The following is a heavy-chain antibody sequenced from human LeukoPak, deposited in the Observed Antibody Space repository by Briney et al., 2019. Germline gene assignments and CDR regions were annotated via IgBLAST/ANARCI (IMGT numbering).Heavy chain of an antibody. CDR2: TYYRSKWYN. D-gene: IGHD6-19*01. V-gene: IGHV6-1*01. Sequence: SQTLSLTCAISGDSVSSNSSAWNWIRQSPARGLEWLGRTYYRSKWYNDYAVSVKSRITINPDTSKNQFSLQLNSATPEDTAVYYCARGSSGWTYYYYYYYYKDVWGKGTTVTISS. CDR3: ARGSSGWTYYYYYYYYKDV. CDR1: GDSVSSNSSA. J-gene: IGHJ6*03.